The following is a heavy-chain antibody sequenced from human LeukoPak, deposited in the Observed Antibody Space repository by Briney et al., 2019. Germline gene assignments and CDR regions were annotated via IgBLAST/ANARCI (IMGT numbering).Heavy chain of an antibody. CDR1: GYTFTSYY. CDR2: INPNCCST. Sequence: ASVDVSCKASGYTFTSYYMHWLPDAPGQGRECMGIINPNCCSTSYAQKFQGTINTTRDMSTSTVYMEPSSLRSEDTAVYYCAGMGVAKISGAAAHPEWFDPWGQGTLVTVSS. CDR3: AGMGVAKISGAAAHPEWFDP. D-gene: IGHD5-12*01. J-gene: IGHJ5*02. V-gene: IGHV1-46*01.